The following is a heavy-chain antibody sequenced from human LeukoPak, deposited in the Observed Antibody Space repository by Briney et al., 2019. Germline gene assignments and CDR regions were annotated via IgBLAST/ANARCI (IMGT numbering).Heavy chain of an antibody. CDR3: AKSDTPYYYDSSGYYSY. J-gene: IGHJ4*02. Sequence: GRSLRLSCAASGFTFDDYAMHWVRHAQGKGRGWVSGISWNSGSIGYAVSVKGRFTISRDNAKNSLYLQMNSLRAEDMALYYCAKSDTPYYYDSSGYYSYWGQGTLVTVSS. CDR1: GFTFDDYA. CDR2: ISWNSGSI. D-gene: IGHD3-22*01. V-gene: IGHV3-9*03.